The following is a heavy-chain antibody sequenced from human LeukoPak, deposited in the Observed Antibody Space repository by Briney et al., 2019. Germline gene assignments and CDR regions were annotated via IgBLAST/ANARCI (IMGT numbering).Heavy chain of an antibody. D-gene: IGHD5-18*01. V-gene: IGHV1-46*01. CDR1: GYTFTSYY. Sequence: GASVKVSCKASGYTFTSYYMHWVRQAPGQGLEWMGIINPSGGSTSYAQKFQGRVTMTRDMSTSTVYMELSSLRSEDTAVYYCARDKKADEGIQLWLDLDYWGQGTLVTVSS. CDR2: INPSGGST. CDR3: ARDKKADEGIQLWLDLDY. J-gene: IGHJ4*02.